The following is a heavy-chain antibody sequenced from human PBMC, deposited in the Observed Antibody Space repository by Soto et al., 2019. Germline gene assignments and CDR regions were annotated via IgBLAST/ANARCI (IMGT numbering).Heavy chain of an antibody. J-gene: IGHJ5*02. CDR3: ARSYSSSWYWFDP. V-gene: IGHV1-3*01. D-gene: IGHD6-13*01. CDR2: INAGNGNT. CDR1: GYTFTSYA. Sequence: ASVKVSCKASGYTFTSYAMHWVRQAPGQRLEWMGWINAGNGNTKYSQKFQGRVTITRDTSASTAYMELSSLRSEDTAVYYCARSYSSSWYWFDPWGQGTLVTVS.